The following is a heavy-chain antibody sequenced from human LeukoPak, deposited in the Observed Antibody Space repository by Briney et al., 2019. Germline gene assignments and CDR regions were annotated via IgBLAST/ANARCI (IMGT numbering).Heavy chain of an antibody. CDR2: IGGSGGST. CDR3: AKDPFAIEAADY. Sequence: PGGCLRLSCAASGFTFSSYAMSCVRQAPGKGLEWVSAIGGSGGSTYYADSVKGRFTISRDNSKNTLHLQMNSLRAEDTAVYYCAKDPFAIEAADYWGQGTLVTVSS. J-gene: IGHJ4*02. D-gene: IGHD2-21*01. V-gene: IGHV3-23*01. CDR1: GFTFSSYA.